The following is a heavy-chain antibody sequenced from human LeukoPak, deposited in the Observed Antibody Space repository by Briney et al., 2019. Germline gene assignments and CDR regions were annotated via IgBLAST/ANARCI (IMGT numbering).Heavy chain of an antibody. CDR3: AREKAVTFDAFDI. D-gene: IGHD4-17*01. CDR1: GYTFTGYY. Sequence: ASVKVSCKASGYTFTGYYMHWVRQAPGQGLEWMGWINPNSGGTNYAQKFQGRVTMTRDTSISTAYMELSRLRSDDTAVYYCAREKAVTFDAFDIWGQGTMVTVSS. V-gene: IGHV1-2*02. CDR2: INPNSGGT. J-gene: IGHJ3*02.